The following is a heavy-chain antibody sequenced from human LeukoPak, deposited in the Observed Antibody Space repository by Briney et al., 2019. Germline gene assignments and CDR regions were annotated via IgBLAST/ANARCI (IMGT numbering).Heavy chain of an antibody. V-gene: IGHV3-9*01. Sequence: PGGSLRLSCAASGFTFDDYAMHWVRQAPGKGLEWVSGISWNSGSIGYADSVKGRFTISRDNAKNSLYLQMNSLRAEDTALYYCAKELGYGPYYYYGMDVWGQGTTVTVSS. CDR3: AKELGYGPYYYYGMDV. J-gene: IGHJ6*02. CDR2: ISWNSGSI. D-gene: IGHD5-12*01. CDR1: GFTFDDYA.